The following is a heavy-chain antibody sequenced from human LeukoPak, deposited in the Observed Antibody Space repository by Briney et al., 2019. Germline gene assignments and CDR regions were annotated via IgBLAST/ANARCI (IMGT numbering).Heavy chain of an antibody. CDR3: ATSFGPVIAAAGTGAD. CDR2: ISGTGSST. D-gene: IGHD6-13*01. CDR1: GFTFSTYA. Sequence: GGSLRLSCAASGFTFSTYAMSWVRQAPGKGLEWVSAISGTGSSTYYADSVKGRFTISRDNSKNTLYLQMNSLRAEDTAVYYCATSFGPVIAAAGTGADWGQGTLVTVSS. J-gene: IGHJ4*02. V-gene: IGHV3-23*01.